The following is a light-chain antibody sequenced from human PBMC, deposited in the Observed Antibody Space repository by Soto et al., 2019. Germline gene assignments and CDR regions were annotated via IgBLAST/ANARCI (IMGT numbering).Light chain of an antibody. J-gene: IGKJ1*01. CDR1: QSVSSSH. V-gene: IGKV3-20*01. CDR2: GAS. Sequence: VLTQSPGTLSFSPGERATLSCRASQSVSSSHLAWYQQKPGLAPRLIIYGASSRATGIPDRFGGSGSGTDCTLTISRLEPDDFAVYYCQQYSSFPRTFGQGTKVDI. CDR3: QQYSSFPRT.